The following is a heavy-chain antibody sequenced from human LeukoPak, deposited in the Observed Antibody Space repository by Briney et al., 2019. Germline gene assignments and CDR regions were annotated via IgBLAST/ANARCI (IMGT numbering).Heavy chain of an antibody. CDR1: GYTFTGYY. Sequence: WASVTVSCKASGYTFTGYYMHWVRQAPGQGLEWMGWINPNSGGTNYAQKFQGRVTMTRDTSISTAYMELSRLRSDDTAVYYCARELVSGASYYYDSSGSNPADYGSQGTLATVSA. V-gene: IGHV1-2*02. CDR3: ARELVSGASYYYDSSGSNPADY. D-gene: IGHD3-22*01. CDR2: INPNSGGT. J-gene: IGHJ4*02.